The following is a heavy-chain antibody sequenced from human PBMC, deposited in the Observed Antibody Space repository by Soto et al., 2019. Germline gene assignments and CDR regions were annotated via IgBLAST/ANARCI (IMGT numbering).Heavy chain of an antibody. V-gene: IGHV4-34*01. CDR1: GGYFSGYY. J-gene: IGHJ4*02. CDR3: ARLKDSSGLLTFNV. CDR2: INHSRST. Sequence: SETLSLTCVVYGGYFSGYYWTWIRQPPGKGQERIGEINHSRSTKYNPSLKSRVTISVDASKNRFSLKLSSVTAADTAVYYCARLKDSSGLLTFNVWGQGTLVTVSS. D-gene: IGHD6-19*01.